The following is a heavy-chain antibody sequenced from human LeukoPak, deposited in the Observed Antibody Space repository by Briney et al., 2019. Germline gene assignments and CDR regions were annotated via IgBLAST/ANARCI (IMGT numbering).Heavy chain of an antibody. Sequence: SETLSLTCTLYADSIRSSSYYWGWLRQPPGKGLEWIVSFYYSGSTYYNPSLKSRVTISVDTSKNQFSLKLSSVTAADTAVYYCARHSVYESSTYWGQGTLVTVSS. D-gene: IGHD3-22*01. V-gene: IGHV4-39*01. CDR2: FYYSGST. J-gene: IGHJ4*02. CDR3: ARHSVYESSTY. CDR1: ADSIRSSSYY.